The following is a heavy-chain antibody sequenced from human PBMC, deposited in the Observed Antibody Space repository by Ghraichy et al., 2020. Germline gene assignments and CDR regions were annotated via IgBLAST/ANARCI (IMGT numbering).Heavy chain of an antibody. J-gene: IGHJ4*02. CDR3: VRGLAPAGYFDN. Sequence: GGSLRLSCAASGFSFSTYGMNWVRQAPGKGLEWVAVTCYNASQVHYAESVKGRFTTGRDNSRNTLFLQMNSLRAEDTAVYYCVRGLAPAGYFDNGGQGTLVTVSS. CDR2: TCYNASQV. CDR1: GFSFSTYG. D-gene: IGHD5-12*01. V-gene: IGHV3-33*01.